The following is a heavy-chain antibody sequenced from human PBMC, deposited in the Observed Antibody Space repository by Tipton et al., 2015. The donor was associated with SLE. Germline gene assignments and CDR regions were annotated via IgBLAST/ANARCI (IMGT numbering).Heavy chain of an antibody. CDR3: ARRGSGAYAMDV. J-gene: IGHJ6*02. CDR2: IYPDDSST. V-gene: IGHV5-51*03. D-gene: IGHD3-10*01. Sequence: QSGAEVKKTGESLKISCLGSGYRFTSHWIGWVRQMPGKGLEWMGVIYPDDSSTRYSPSFQGQVTFSANRSINTAYLQWSSLKASDTAIYYCARRGSGAYAMDVWGQGTTDTVSS. CDR1: GYRFTSHW.